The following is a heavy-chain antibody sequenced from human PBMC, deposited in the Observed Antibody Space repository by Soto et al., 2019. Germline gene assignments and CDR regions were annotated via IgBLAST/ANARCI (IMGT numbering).Heavy chain of an antibody. D-gene: IGHD2-2*01. CDR1: GFTVRSYG. Sequence: GGSLRLSCAASGFTVRSYGMHLARQAPGKGLEWVAVISYDGSNKYYADSVKGRFTISRDNSKNTLYLQMNSLRAEDTAVYYCAKGDCSSTSCYVFPARYFDYWGQGTLVTVSS. J-gene: IGHJ4*02. V-gene: IGHV3-30*18. CDR3: AKGDCSSTSCYVFPARYFDY. CDR2: ISYDGSNK.